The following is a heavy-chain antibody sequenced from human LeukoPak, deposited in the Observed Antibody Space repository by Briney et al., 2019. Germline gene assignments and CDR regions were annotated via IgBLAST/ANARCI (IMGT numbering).Heavy chain of an antibody. J-gene: IGHJ4*02. D-gene: IGHD6-13*01. V-gene: IGHV4-39*07. CDR2: FYYSGST. Sequence: SETLSLTCTVSGGSISSSSYYWGWIRQPPGKGLEWIGSFYYSGSTYYNPSLKSRVTISVDTSKNQFSLKLSSVTAADTAVYYCARHETSSSWTSSFDYWGQGTLVTVSS. CDR3: ARHETSSSWTSSFDY. CDR1: GGSISSSSYY.